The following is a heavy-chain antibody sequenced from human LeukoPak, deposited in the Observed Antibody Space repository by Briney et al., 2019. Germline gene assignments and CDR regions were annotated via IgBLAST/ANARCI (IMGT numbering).Heavy chain of an antibody. CDR2: NFHCSSDT. CDR1: GYGFISYW. D-gene: IGHD6-19*01. Sequence: RESLQISCYCSGYGFISYWIGWGLQKPGERLEWMGINFHCSSDTRYNPSFQSHVTISADTSITPFYLLWSSVNAADTAVYYCAIPDSSGWFDFDYWGQGTLVTVSS. CDR3: AIPDSSGWFDFDY. V-gene: IGHV5-51*01. J-gene: IGHJ4*02.